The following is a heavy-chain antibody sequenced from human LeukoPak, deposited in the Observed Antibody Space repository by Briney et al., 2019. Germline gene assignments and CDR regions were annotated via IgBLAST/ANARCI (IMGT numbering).Heavy chain of an antibody. Sequence: ASVKVSCKASGYTFTGYYVHWVRQAPGQGLEWMGWINPNSGGTNYAQKFQGRVTMTRDTSISTAYMELSRLRSDDTAVYYCARVAYCGGDCYSDYWGQGTLVTVSS. CDR1: GYTFTGYY. CDR2: INPNSGGT. CDR3: ARVAYCGGDCYSDY. D-gene: IGHD2-21*01. V-gene: IGHV1-2*02. J-gene: IGHJ4*02.